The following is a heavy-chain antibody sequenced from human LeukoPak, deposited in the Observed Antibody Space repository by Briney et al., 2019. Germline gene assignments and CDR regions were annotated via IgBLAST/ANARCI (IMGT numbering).Heavy chain of an antibody. CDR3: ARAKPKNMVRGLIMRRESRYYFDY. CDR2: IKQDGSEK. D-gene: IGHD3-10*01. CDR1: KFTFSTYW. J-gene: IGHJ4*02. V-gene: IGHV3-7*03. Sequence: GGSLRLSCAASKFTFSTYWMSWVRQAPGKGLEWVANIKQDGSEKYYVDSVKGRFTISRDNSKSTLYIQMNSLRAEDTAVYYCARAKPKNMVRGLIMRRESRYYFDYWGQGTLVTVSS.